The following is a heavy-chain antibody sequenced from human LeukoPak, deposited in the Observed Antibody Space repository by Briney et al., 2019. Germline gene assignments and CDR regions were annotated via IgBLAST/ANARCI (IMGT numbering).Heavy chain of an antibody. D-gene: IGHD2-2*01. V-gene: IGHV4-34*01. Sequence: KPSETLSLTCAVYGGSFSGYYWSWIRQPPGKGLEWIGEINHSGSTNYNPSLKSRVTISVDTSKNQFSLKLCSVTAADTAVYYCARESIGCSSTSCSRPPFDYWGQGTLVAVSS. CDR2: INHSGST. CDR1: GGSFSGYY. J-gene: IGHJ4*02. CDR3: ARESIGCSSTSCSRPPFDY.